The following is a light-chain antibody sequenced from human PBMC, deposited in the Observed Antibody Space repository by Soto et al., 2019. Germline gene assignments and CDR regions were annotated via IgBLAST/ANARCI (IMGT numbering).Light chain of an antibody. Sequence: DIHMTQSPSSLSASVGDRVTITCRASQSISNYLNWYQQKPGKAPNLLIYIASNLHSGVPSRFSGSGSGTDFTLTISSLQPEDVAAYYCQKYNSAPLTFGGGTKVDIK. CDR2: IAS. CDR1: QSISNY. V-gene: IGKV1-39*01. J-gene: IGKJ4*01. CDR3: QKYNSAPLT.